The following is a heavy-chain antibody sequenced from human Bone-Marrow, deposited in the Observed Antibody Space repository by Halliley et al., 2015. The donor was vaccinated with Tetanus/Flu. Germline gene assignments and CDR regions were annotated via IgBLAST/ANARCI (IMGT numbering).Heavy chain of an antibody. CDR3: AKEGGGCTNGVCYFSYYYAMDV. V-gene: IGHV3-23*01. J-gene: IGHJ6*02. Sequence: GRTYHADSVEGRFPISRDKSPNPVYLQMNSLRAEDTAVYHCAKEGGGCTNGVCYFSYYYAMDVWGQGTTVTVSS. CDR2: GRT. D-gene: IGHD2-8*01.